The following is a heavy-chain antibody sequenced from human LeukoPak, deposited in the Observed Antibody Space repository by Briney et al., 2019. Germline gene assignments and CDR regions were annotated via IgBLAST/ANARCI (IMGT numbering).Heavy chain of an antibody. CDR3: ARDRRAAAGTIFDY. J-gene: IGHJ4*02. CDR2: INPNSGGT. CDR1: GYTFTGYY. D-gene: IGHD6-13*01. V-gene: IGHV1-2*02. Sequence: ASVKVSCKASGYTFTGYYMHWVRQAPGQGLEWMGWINPNSGGTNYAQKFQGRVTMTRDTSISTAYMELSRLRSDDTAVYYCARDRRAAAGTIFDYWGQGTLVTVSS.